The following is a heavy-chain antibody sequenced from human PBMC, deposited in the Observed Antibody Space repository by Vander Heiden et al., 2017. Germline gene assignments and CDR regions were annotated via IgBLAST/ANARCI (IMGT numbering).Heavy chain of an antibody. CDR3: ARGGYYYDSSPVDY. D-gene: IGHD3-22*01. CDR2: ISSSSSYI. CDR1: GFTFSSYS. J-gene: IGHJ4*02. V-gene: IGHV3-21*01. Sequence: EVQLVESGGGLVKPGGSLRLSCAASGFTFSSYSMNWVRQAPGKGLEWFSSISSSSSYIYYADSVKGRFTISRDNAKNSLYLQMNSLRAEDTAVYYCARGGYYYDSSPVDYWGQGTLVTVSS.